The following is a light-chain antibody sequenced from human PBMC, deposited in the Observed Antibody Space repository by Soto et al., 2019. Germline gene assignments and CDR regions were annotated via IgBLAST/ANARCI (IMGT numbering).Light chain of an antibody. CDR2: SNN. V-gene: IGLV1-44*01. J-gene: IGLJ1*01. Sequence: QSVLTQPPSASGTPGQRVTISCSGSSSNIGSNTVNWYQQLPGTAPKLLIYSNNQRPSGVPDRFSGSKSGTSASLAISGLQCEDEADYYCAAWDDGLNGYVFGTGSKVTVL. CDR1: SSNIGSNT. CDR3: AAWDDGLNGYV.